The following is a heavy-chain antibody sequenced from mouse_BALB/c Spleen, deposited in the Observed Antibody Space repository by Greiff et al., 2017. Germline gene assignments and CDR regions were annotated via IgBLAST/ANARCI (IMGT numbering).Heavy chain of an antibody. Sequence: VQLQQSGAELARPGASVKLSCKASGYTFTSYWMQWVKQRPGQGLEWIGAIYPGDGDTRYTQKFKGKATLTADKSSSTAYMQLSSLASEDSAVYYCARYYYGSSYLYYFDYWGRGTTLTVSS. J-gene: IGHJ2*01. CDR2: IYPGDGDT. V-gene: IGHV1-87*01. CDR1: GYTFTSYW. D-gene: IGHD1-1*01. CDR3: ARYYYGSSYLYYFDY.